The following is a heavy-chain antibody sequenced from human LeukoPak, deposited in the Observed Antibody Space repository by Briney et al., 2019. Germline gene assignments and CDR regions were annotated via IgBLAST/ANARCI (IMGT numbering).Heavy chain of an antibody. D-gene: IGHD6-6*01. Sequence: GRSLRLSCAASGFTFSSYGMHWVRQAPGKGLEWVAVISYDGSNKYYADSVKGRFTISRDNSENTLYLQMNSLRAEDTAVYYCAKPTYSSYYFDYWGQGTLVTVSS. CDR3: AKPTYSSYYFDY. CDR2: ISYDGSNK. V-gene: IGHV3-30*18. CDR1: GFTFSSYG. J-gene: IGHJ4*02.